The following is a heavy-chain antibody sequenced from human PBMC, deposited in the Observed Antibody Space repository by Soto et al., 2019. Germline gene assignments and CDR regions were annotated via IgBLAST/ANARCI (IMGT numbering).Heavy chain of an antibody. CDR3: ARGSTTEKVDS. J-gene: IGHJ4*02. Sequence: SVTRSVGGGSICSSSLHRGWIRQSPGKGLEWIGHIHNSGSPYNNPSLKSRVTISADTSMNQFSLALTSVTAADTAMYYCARGSTTEKVDSWGQGILVTVSS. V-gene: IGHV4-30-4*08. CDR1: GGSICSSSLH. CDR2: IHNSGSP.